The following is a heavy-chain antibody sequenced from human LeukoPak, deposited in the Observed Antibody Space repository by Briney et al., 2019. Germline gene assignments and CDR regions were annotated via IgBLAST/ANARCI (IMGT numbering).Heavy chain of an antibody. J-gene: IGHJ4*02. CDR1: XXXFSSYW. D-gene: IGHD2-15*01. CDR2: IKQDGSEK. Sequence: SXXXFSSYWMXWVRQAXGKGLEWVANIKQDGSEKYYVDSVKGRFTISRDNAKNSLYLQMNSLRAEDTAVYYCARRLIAAFDYWGQGTLVTVSS. CDR3: ARRLIAAFDY. V-gene: IGHV3-7*03.